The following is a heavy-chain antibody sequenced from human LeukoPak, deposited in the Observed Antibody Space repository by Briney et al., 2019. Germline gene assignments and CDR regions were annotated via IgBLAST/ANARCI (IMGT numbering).Heavy chain of an antibody. J-gene: IGHJ5*02. D-gene: IGHD3-10*02. CDR2: TYYSGST. V-gene: IGHV4-30-4*08. CDR3: ARGKGYYGRGWFDP. CDR1: GGSISSGDYY. Sequence: SETLSLTCTVSGGSISSGDYYWSWIRQPPGKGLEWIGYTYYSGSTYYNPSLKSRVTISVDTSKNQFSLKLSSVTAADTAVYYCARGKGYYGRGWFDPWGQGTLVTVSS.